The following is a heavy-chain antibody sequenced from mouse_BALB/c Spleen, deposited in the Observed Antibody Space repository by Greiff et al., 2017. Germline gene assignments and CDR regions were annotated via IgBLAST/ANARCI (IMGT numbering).Heavy chain of an antibody. D-gene: IGHD3-1*01. CDR3: ARSPGLRYFDY. CDR2: IDPENGNT. V-gene: IGHV14-1*02. Sequence: EVQLQQSGAELVKPGASVKLSCKASGFNIKDYYMHWVKQRPEQGLEWIGWIDPENGNTIYDPKFQGKASITADTSSNTAYLQLSSLTSEDTAVYYCARSPGLRYFDYWGQGTTLTVSS. CDR1: GFNIKDYY. J-gene: IGHJ2*01.